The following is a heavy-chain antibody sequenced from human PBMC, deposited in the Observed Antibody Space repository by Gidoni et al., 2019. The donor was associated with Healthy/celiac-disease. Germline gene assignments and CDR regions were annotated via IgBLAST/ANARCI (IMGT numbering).Heavy chain of an antibody. J-gene: IGHJ4*02. CDR1: GGPISRSNW. CDR3: AREVSSIAARLGYYFDY. D-gene: IGHD6-6*01. V-gene: IGHV4-4*02. Sequence: QAQLQASGPGLAKPSGTLSLTCAVSGGPISRSNWWSWVRQPPGKGLEWIGEIYHSGSTNYNPSLKSRVTISVDKSKNQFYLKLSSVTTADTAVYYCAREVSSIAARLGYYFDYWGQGTLVTVSS. CDR2: IYHSGST.